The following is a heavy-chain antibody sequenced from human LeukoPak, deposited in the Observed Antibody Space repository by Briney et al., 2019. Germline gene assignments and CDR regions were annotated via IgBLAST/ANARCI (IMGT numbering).Heavy chain of an antibody. J-gene: IGHJ4*02. V-gene: IGHV3-74*01. D-gene: IGHD2/OR15-2a*01. CDR1: GFTFSSYW. CDR3: VSFYETY. Sequence: GGSLRLSCAASGFTFSSYWMHWVRQAPGKGLVWVSRINSDGSWTSYADSVKGRFTISKDNAKNTVYLQMSSLRAEDTAVYYCVSFYETYWGRGTLVTVSS. CDR2: INSDGSWT.